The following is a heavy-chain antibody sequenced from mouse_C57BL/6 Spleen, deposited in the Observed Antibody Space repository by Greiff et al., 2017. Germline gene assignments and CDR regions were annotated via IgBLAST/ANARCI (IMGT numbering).Heavy chain of an antibody. D-gene: IGHD2-4*01. CDR2: IYPGDGDT. J-gene: IGHJ4*01. Sequence: QVQLQQSGAELVKPGASVKISCKASGYAFSSYWMNWVKQRPGKGLEWIGQIYPGDGDTNYNGKFKGKATLTADKSSSTAYMQLSSLTSEDSAVYFCARYYDYDGAYYAMDYWGQGTSVTVSS. CDR3: ARYYDYDGAYYAMDY. V-gene: IGHV1-80*01. CDR1: GYAFSSYW.